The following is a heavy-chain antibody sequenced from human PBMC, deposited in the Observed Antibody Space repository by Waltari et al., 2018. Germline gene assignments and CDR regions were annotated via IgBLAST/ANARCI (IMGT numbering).Heavy chain of an antibody. V-gene: IGHV3-30*02. D-gene: IGHD1-7*01. J-gene: IGHJ4*02. Sequence: QVQLVESGGGVVQPGGSLRLSCAASGFTFSSYGMHWVRKAPGKGLEWVAFIRYDGSNKYYADSVKGRFTISRDNSKNTLYLQMNSLRAEDTAVYYCAKGKTGTTIGDFDYWGQGTLVTVSS. CDR2: IRYDGSNK. CDR1: GFTFSSYG. CDR3: AKGKTGTTIGDFDY.